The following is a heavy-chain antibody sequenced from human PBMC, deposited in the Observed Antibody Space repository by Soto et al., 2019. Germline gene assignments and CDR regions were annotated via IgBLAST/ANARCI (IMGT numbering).Heavy chain of an antibody. V-gene: IGHV3-33*01. Sequence: HPVGSLRLSCAPSGFTFSTYGMHWVRQAPGKGLEWVAVIWYDGSNQYYADSVKGRFTISRDNSKNMLYLQMNSLRAEDTAVYYCARDLGAFNYGSAYFDYWGQGTPVTVS. J-gene: IGHJ4*02. D-gene: IGHD3-10*01. CDR1: GFTFSTYG. CDR2: IWYDGSNQ. CDR3: ARDLGAFNYGSAYFDY.